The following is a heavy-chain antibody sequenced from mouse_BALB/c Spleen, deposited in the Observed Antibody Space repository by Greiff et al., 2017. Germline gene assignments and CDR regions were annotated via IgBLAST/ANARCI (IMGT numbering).Heavy chain of an antibody. V-gene: IGHV2-6-5*01. CDR2: IWGGGST. D-gene: IGHD2-4*01. J-gene: IGHJ4*01. CDR3: ASHYDYDYDGTASYAMDY. Sequence: VQLQQSGPGLVAPSQSLSITCTVSGFSLTDYGVSWIRQPPGKGLEWLGVIWGGGSTYYNSALKSRLSISKDNSKSQVFLKMNSLQTDDTAMYYCASHYDYDYDGTASYAMDYWGQGTSVTVSS. CDR1: GFSLTDYG.